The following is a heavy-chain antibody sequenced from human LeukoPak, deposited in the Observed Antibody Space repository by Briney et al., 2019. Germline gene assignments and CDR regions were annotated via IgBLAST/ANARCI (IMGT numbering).Heavy chain of an antibody. CDR2: LNHNGST. J-gene: IGHJ4*02. CDR1: GGSFSDYY. CDR3: ARDREESGAWYERPPFGF. D-gene: IGHD6-19*01. V-gene: IGHV4-34*01. Sequence: SETLSLTCAVYGGSFSDYYWAWIRQPPCKGLAWIGQLNHNGSTNYNPSLKGRDTISVDTSKNQFSRKVSSVNAADTAVQYWARDREESGAWYERPPFGFCGQEALVTVSS.